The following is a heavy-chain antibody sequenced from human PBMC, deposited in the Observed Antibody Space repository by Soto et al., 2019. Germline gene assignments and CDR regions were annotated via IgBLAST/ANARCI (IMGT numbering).Heavy chain of an antibody. D-gene: IGHD5-12*01. CDR3: ARVRYSGYDFKLAFDI. Sequence: QVQLVQSGAPVKKPGASVKVSCKASGYTFDNYALHWVRQAPGRRLEWMGGIHAGNGYTKYSQSFQGRVPSPRDTSASTVHMDLSSLRSEDTAVYYCARVRYSGYDFKLAFDIWGQGTMVTVSS. J-gene: IGHJ3*02. CDR1: GYTFDNYA. V-gene: IGHV1-3*01. CDR2: IHAGNGYT.